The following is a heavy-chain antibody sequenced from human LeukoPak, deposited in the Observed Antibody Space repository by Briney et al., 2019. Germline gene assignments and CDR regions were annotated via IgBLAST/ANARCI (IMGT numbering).Heavy chain of an antibody. CDR1: GGTCSSYA. CDR2: IIPIFGTA. CDR3: ARGGGYCSSTSCYAFSYYYGMDV. Sequence: SVKVSCKASGGTCSSYAISWVRQAPGQGLEWMGGIIPIFGTANYAQKFQGRVTITADESTSTAYMELSSLRSEDTAVYYCARGGGYCSSTSCYAFSYYYGMDVWGKGTTVTVSS. D-gene: IGHD2-2*01. V-gene: IGHV1-69*01. J-gene: IGHJ6*04.